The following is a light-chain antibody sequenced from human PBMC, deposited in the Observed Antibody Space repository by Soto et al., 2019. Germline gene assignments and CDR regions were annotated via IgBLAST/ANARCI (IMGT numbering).Light chain of an antibody. V-gene: IGKV1-5*03. J-gene: IGKJ1*01. CDR1: HSISNW. Sequence: DIQMTQSPSTLSASVGDRVTITCRASHSISNWLAWYQQKPGKAPKLLIYKTSRVEGGVPSRFSGSASEKEFPLTISSLQPDDFATYYCQQYDSYPWTFGQGTRVEIK. CDR3: QQYDSYPWT. CDR2: KTS.